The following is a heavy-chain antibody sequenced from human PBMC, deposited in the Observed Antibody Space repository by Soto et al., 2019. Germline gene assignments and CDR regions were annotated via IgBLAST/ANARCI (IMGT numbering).Heavy chain of an antibody. CDR3: IRGFYGLDV. CDR1: GCTLIGCS. J-gene: IGHJ6*02. CDR2: VSPNGDNK. Sequence: GGSLRLSCSASGCTLIGCSMHWVRQAPGKGLEYVSGVSPNGDNKYYTDSVKGRFTISRDNSKNTLYLQMSSLRPEDTAVFYCIRGFYGLDVWGQGTTVTVSS. V-gene: IGHV3-64D*08.